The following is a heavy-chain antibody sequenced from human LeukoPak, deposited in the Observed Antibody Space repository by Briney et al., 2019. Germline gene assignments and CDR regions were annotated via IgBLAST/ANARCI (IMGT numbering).Heavy chain of an antibody. CDR2: ISSSSSLI. CDR1: GFTFSSHS. CDR3: ARDGNRDGDMDV. V-gene: IGHV3-48*01. Sequence: GGPLRLSCAASGFTFSSHSMNWVRQAPGKGLEWVAYISSSSSLIYYAGSVKGRFTVSRDSVKRSLYLQMNSLRAEDTAVYYCARDGNRDGDMDVWGKGTTVTVSS. D-gene: IGHD1-1*01. J-gene: IGHJ6*03.